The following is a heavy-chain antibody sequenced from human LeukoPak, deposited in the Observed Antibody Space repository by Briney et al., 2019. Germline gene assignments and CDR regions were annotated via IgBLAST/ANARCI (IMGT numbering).Heavy chain of an antibody. CDR1: GFTFSSYG. CDR2: ISGSGGST. CDR3: AREIPSYYYDSSGFDY. V-gene: IGHV3-23*01. J-gene: IGHJ4*02. Sequence: PGGSLRLSCAASGFTFSSYGMSWVRQAPGKGLEWVSAISGSGGSTYYADSVKGRFTISRDNSKNTLYLQMNSLRAEDTAVYYCAREIPSYYYDSSGFDYWGQGTLVTVSS. D-gene: IGHD3-22*01.